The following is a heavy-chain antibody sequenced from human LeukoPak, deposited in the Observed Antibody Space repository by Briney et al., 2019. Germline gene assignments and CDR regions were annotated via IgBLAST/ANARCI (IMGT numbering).Heavy chain of an antibody. CDR3: ARDAGYGSSWLDY. CDR2: INPNNGGT. Sequence: ASVKVSCKASGYTFTGYYMHWVRQAPGQGPEWMGWINPNNGGTKYAEKFQGRVTMTRDTSISTAYMELRRLRSDDTVMYYCARDAGYGSSWLDYWGQGTLVTVSS. CDR1: GYTFTGYY. D-gene: IGHD6-13*01. J-gene: IGHJ4*02. V-gene: IGHV1-2*02.